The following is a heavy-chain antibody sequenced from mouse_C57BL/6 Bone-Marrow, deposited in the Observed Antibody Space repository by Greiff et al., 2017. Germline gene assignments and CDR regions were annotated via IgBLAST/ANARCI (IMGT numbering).Heavy chain of an antibody. V-gene: IGHV5-4*01. CDR1: GFTFSSYA. CDR3: ARDLRPYYFDY. J-gene: IGHJ2*01. D-gene: IGHD3-2*02. CDR2: ISDGGSYT. Sequence: EVHLVESGGGLVKPGGSLKLSCAASGFTFSSYAMSWVRQTPEKRLEWVATISDGGSYTYYPDNVKGRFTISRDNAKNNLYLQMSHLMSEDTAMYYCARDLRPYYFDYWGQGTTLTVSS.